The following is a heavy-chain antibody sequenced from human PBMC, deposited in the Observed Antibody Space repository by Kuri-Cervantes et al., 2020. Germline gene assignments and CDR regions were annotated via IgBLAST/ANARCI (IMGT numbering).Heavy chain of an antibody. J-gene: IGHJ4*02. CDR3: AGGPWYYPEEGPFDY. Sequence: SETLSLTCAVSGDSISSGYFWGWIRQPPGKGLEWIGNIYHTGSTYYNPSLKSRVTISVDTSKNQFSLKLSSVTAADTAVYYCAGGPWYYPEEGPFDYWGQGTLVTVSS. V-gene: IGHV4-38-2*01. CDR1: GDSISSGYF. CDR2: IYHTGST. D-gene: IGHD3-16*01.